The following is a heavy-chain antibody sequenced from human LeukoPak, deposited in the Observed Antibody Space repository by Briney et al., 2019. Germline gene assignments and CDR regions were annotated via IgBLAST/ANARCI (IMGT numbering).Heavy chain of an antibody. D-gene: IGHD3-10*01. Sequence: SVKVSCKASGGTFISYAISWVRQAPGQGLEWMGGIIPIFGTANYAQKFQGRVTITADESTSTAYMELSSLRSEDTAVYYCATHHGSGSTRWFAPWGPGTLVTVYS. V-gene: IGHV1-69*13. CDR2: IIPIFGTA. CDR1: GGTFISYA. J-gene: IGHJ5*02. CDR3: ATHHGSGSTRWFAP.